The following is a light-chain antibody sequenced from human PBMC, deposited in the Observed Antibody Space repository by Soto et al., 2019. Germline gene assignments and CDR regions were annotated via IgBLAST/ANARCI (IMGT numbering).Light chain of an antibody. Sequence: QSALTQPASLSGSPGQSITISCTGTSSDVGSYNLVSWYQHHPGKATKLMIYEGSKRPSGVSNRFSGSKSGNTASLTISGLQAEDEADYYCCSYAGSSTFWVFGGGTKLTVL. CDR3: CSYAGSSTFWV. CDR2: EGS. J-gene: IGLJ3*02. V-gene: IGLV2-23*03. CDR1: SSDVGSYNL.